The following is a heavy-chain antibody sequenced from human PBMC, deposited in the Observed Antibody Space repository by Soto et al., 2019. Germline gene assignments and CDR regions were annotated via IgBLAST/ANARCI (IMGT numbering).Heavy chain of an antibody. CDR3: ANEPMITFGGVTGKDY. D-gene: IGHD3-16*01. Sequence: GGSLRLSCAASGFTFSSYAMSWVRQAPGKGLEWVSAISGSGGSTYYADSVKGRFTISRDNSKNTLYLQMNSLRAEDTAVYYCANEPMITFGGVTGKDYWGQGTLVTVSS. J-gene: IGHJ4*02. CDR1: GFTFSSYA. CDR2: ISGSGGST. V-gene: IGHV3-23*01.